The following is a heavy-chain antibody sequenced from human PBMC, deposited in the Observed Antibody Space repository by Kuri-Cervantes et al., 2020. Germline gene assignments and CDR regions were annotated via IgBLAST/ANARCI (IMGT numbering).Heavy chain of an antibody. CDR1: GGSVSSGDYY. CDR2: IDWDDDK. CDR3: ARVNSSGWYEMDY. Sequence: TLSLTCTVSGGSVSSGDYYWSWIRQPPGKALEWLARIDWDDDKFYNTSLKTRLTISKDTSENQVVLAMTNMDPVDTATYYCARVNSSGWYEMDYWGQGTLVTVSS. D-gene: IGHD6-19*01. V-gene: IGHV2-70*16. J-gene: IGHJ4*02.